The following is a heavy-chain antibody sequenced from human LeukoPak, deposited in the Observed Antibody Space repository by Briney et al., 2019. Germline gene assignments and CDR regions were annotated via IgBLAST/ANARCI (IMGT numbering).Heavy chain of an antibody. CDR2: IYYSGST. CDR3: AGEGHYYDSSGLGY. J-gene: IGHJ4*02. Sequence: SETLSLTCTVSGSSISSYYWSWIRQPPGKGLEWIGYIYYSGSTDYNPSLKSRVAISVDTSKNQFSLKLSSVNAADTAVYYCAGEGHYYDSSGLGYWGQGTLVTVSS. V-gene: IGHV4-59*12. CDR1: GSSISSYY. D-gene: IGHD3-22*01.